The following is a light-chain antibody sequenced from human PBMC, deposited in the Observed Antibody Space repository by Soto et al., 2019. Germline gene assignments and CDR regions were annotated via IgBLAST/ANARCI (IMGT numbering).Light chain of an antibody. Sequence: QPVLTQPPSASGTPGQRVTMSCSGSSSNIGSNTVNWYQQLPGAAPKLLIQSNNQRPSGVPDRFSGSQSGTSASLAISGLQSEDEADYYCAVWDDSLNGYVFGTGTKVTVL. J-gene: IGLJ1*01. V-gene: IGLV1-44*01. CDR1: SSNIGSNT. CDR3: AVWDDSLNGYV. CDR2: SNN.